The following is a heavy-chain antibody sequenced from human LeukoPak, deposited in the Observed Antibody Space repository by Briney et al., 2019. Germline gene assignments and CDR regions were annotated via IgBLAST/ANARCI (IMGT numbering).Heavy chain of an antibody. CDR2: IYTSGST. CDR1: GYSISSGYY. V-gene: IGHV4-38-2*02. CDR3: ARLKWELLGQDYYFDY. D-gene: IGHD1-26*01. Sequence: KPSETLSLTCTVSGYSISSGYYWGWIRQPPGKGLEWIGYIYTSGSTNYNPSLKSRVTISVDTSKNQFSLKLSSVTAADTAVYYCARLKWELLGQDYYFDYWGQGTLVTVSS. J-gene: IGHJ4*02.